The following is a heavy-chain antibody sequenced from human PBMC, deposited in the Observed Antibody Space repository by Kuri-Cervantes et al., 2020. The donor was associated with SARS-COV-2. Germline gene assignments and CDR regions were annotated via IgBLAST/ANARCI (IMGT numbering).Heavy chain of an antibody. CDR3: ARGKDIVVVPAAIRYYYYYYMDV. J-gene: IGHJ6*03. D-gene: IGHD2-2*02. CDR1: GFTVSSNY. CDR2: IYSGGST. V-gene: IGHV3-53*01. Sequence: GESLKISCAASGFTVSSNYMSWVRQAPGKGLEWVSVIYSGGSTYYADSVKGRFTISRDDAKNSLYLQMNSLRAEDTAVYYCARGKDIVVVPAAIRYYYYYYMDVWGKGTTVTVSS.